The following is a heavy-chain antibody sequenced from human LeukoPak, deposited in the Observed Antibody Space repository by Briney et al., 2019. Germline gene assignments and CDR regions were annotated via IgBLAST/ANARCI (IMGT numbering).Heavy chain of an antibody. V-gene: IGHV3-23*01. D-gene: IGHD3-9*01. CDR3: AKVAYYDILTGYPDY. J-gene: IGHJ4*02. CDR1: GFTFSSYA. Sequence: GGSLRLSCAASGFTFSSYAMSWVRQAPGKGREWVSAISGSVGSTYYADSVKGRFTIPRDNSKNTLYLQMNSRRAEDTAVYYCAKVAYYDILTGYPDYWGQGTLVTVSS. CDR2: ISGSVGST.